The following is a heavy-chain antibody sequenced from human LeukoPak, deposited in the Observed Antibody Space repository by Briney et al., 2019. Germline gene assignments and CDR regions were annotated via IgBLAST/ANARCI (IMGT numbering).Heavy chain of an antibody. J-gene: IGHJ4*02. CDR1: EFTFSYYG. D-gene: IGHD2-21*02. CDR3: ARERDPYYFDY. CDR2: IWYDGSDK. Sequence: PGGSLRLSCAASEFTFSYYGMHWVRQAPGKGLEWVAVIWYDGSDKLYADSVKGRFTISRDSSKNTLYLQMNSLRAEDTAVYYCARERDPYYFDYWGQGTLVSVSS. V-gene: IGHV3-33*08.